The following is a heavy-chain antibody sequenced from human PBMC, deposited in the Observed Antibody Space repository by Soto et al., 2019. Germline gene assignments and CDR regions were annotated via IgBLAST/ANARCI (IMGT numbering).Heavy chain of an antibody. Sequence: SVKVSCKASGGTFSSYAISWVRQAPGQGLEWMGGIIPIFGTANYAQKFQGRVTITADESTSTAYMELSSLRSEDTAVYYCARALLWDIVLVPAAMPGSYYYGMDVWGQ. CDR3: ARALLWDIVLVPAAMPGSYYYGMDV. V-gene: IGHV1-69*13. J-gene: IGHJ6*02. D-gene: IGHD2-2*01. CDR2: IIPIFGTA. CDR1: GGTFSSYA.